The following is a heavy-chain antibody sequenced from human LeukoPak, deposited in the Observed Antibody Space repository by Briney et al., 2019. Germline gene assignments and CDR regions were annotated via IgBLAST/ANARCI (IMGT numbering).Heavy chain of an antibody. V-gene: IGHV1-46*01. CDR1: GYTFTSYY. Sequence: ASVKVSCKASGYTFTSYYMHWVRQAPGQGLEWMGIINPSGGSTSYAQKFQGRVTMTTDTSTSTAYMELRSLRSDDTAVYYCARDANMYSSSSADYWGQGTLVTVSS. D-gene: IGHD6-6*01. CDR2: INPSGGST. CDR3: ARDANMYSSSSADY. J-gene: IGHJ4*02.